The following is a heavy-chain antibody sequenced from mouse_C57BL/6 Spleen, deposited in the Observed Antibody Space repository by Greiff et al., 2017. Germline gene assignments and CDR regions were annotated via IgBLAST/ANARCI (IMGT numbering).Heavy chain of an antibody. CDR3: AETVTEDAMDF. Sequence: QVQLQQPGAELVKPGASVKLSCKASGYTFTSYWMHWVKQRPGQGLEWIGMIHPNSGSTNYNEKFKSKATLTVDKSSSTAYMQLSSLTSEDSAVYYCAETVTEDAMDFWGQGTSVTVSS. V-gene: IGHV1-64*01. D-gene: IGHD2-3*01. CDR1: GYTFTSYW. CDR2: IHPNSGST. J-gene: IGHJ4*01.